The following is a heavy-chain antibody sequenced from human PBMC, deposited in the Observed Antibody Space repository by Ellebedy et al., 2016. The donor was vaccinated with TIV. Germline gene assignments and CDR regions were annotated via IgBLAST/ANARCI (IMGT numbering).Heavy chain of an antibody. CDR1: GFALRNYA. Sequence: GESLKISXAASGFALRNYAMNWVRQAPGKGLEWIPYLSASSTAIDYADSVKGRFTISRDNSKNTLYLQMNSLRAEDTAVYYCAKGGLFRELALMNWFDPWGQGTLVTVSS. CDR2: LSASSTAI. V-gene: IGHV3-48*01. CDR3: AKGGLFRELALMNWFDP. J-gene: IGHJ5*02. D-gene: IGHD1-26*01.